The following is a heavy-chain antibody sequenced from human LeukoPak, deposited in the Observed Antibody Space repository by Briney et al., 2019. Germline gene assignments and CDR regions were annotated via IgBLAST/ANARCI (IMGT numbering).Heavy chain of an antibody. CDR1: GFTFTSKS. CDR2: ISNTGNYI. V-gene: IGHV3-21*01. D-gene: IGHD3-22*01. J-gene: IGHJ4*02. CDR3: ARGGAYYYDSSGYYYAPDY. Sequence: PGGSLRLSCAASGFTFTSKSMHWVRQAPGKGLEWVSSISNTGNYIYHADSVKGRFTISRDNSKNTLYLQMNSLRAEDTAVYYCARGGAYYYDSSGYYYAPDYWGQGTLVTVSS.